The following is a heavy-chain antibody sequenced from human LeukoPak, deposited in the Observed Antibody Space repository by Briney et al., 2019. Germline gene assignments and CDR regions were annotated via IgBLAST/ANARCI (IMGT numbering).Heavy chain of an antibody. CDR2: IYSDGSK. J-gene: IGHJ4*02. V-gene: IGHV3-53*01. D-gene: IGHD2-2*01. Sequence: GGSVRLSCAASGFTFSSNYMSWVRQAPGKGLEGVSVIYSDGSKYYADPVKSRFTIPRDNTKNTLYLQMNSLTAEDTAVYYCARVKPAAILSYFDYWGQGTLVTVSS. CDR1: GFTFSSNY. CDR3: ARVKPAAILSYFDY.